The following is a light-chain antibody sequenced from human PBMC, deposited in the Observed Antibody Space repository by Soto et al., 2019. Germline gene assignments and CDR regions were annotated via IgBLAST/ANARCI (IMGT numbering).Light chain of an antibody. J-gene: IGKJ5*01. V-gene: IGKV1-9*01. CDR2: AAS. Sequence: ILVTHCPCLLPASFGDRVTITFRASQCIDTSLAWYQQKPGKAPKLLIYAASSLQSGVPSRFSGSGSGTDFTLTISSLQPEDFATSYCQHADSLPRFTFGPGTRLE. CDR1: QCIDTS. CDR3: QHADSLPRFT.